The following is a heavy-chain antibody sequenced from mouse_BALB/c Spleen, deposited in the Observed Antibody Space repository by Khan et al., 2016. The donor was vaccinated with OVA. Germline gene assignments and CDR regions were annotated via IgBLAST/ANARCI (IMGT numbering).Heavy chain of an antibody. CDR3: VRDCAYHRTAGWFAY. Sequence: VQLQQSGAELARPGASVKMSCKASGYTFTSYTIHWIKLRPGQGLEWIGYINPSNGYTNYNQKFKDKATLTADKSSTTAYMQLSSLTSDDSAVYFCVRDCAYHRTAGWFAYWGQGTLVTVSA. CDR2: INPSNGYT. J-gene: IGHJ3*01. D-gene: IGHD2-14*01. CDR1: GYTFTSYT. V-gene: IGHV1-4*01.